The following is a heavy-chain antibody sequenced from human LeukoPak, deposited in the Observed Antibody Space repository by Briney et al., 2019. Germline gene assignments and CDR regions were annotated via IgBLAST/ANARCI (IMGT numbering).Heavy chain of an antibody. Sequence: SETLSLTCTVSGGSISSYYWSWIRQPAGKGLEWIGRIYTSGSTNYNPSLKSRVTMSVDASKNQFPLKLSSVTAADTAVYYCAREMMIGYWYFDLWGRGTLVTVSS. CDR3: AREMMIGYWYFDL. J-gene: IGHJ2*01. D-gene: IGHD3-16*01. CDR1: GGSISSYY. V-gene: IGHV4-4*07. CDR2: IYTSGST.